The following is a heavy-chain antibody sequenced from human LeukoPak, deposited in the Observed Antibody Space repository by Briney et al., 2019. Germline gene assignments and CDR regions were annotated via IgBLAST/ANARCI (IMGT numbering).Heavy chain of an antibody. J-gene: IGHJ4*02. CDR1: GGSVSSGTYY. V-gene: IGHV4-61*01. D-gene: IGHD2-15*01. Sequence: TTSETLSLTYTVSGGSVSSGTYYWSWIRQPPGKGLEWIGNIYYSGSTNFNPSLKSRVTISVDTSKNQFSLKLSSVSAADTAVYYCARELGGGYVGYWGQGTLVTVSS. CDR3: ARELGGGYVGY. CDR2: IYYSGST.